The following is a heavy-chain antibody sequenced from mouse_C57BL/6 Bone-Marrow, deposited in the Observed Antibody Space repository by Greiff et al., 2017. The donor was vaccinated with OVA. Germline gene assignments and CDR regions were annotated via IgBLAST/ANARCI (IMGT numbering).Heavy chain of an antibody. Sequence: VQLQQPGAELVKPGASVKLSCKASGYTFTSYWMHWVKQRPGQGLEWIGMIHPNSGSTNYNEKFKSKATLTVDKSSSTAYMQLSSLTSEDSAVYYCARKRITTYYLDYWGQGTTLTVSS. CDR2: IHPNSGST. D-gene: IGHD1-1*01. J-gene: IGHJ2*01. CDR1: GYTFTSYW. V-gene: IGHV1-64*01. CDR3: ARKRITTYYLDY.